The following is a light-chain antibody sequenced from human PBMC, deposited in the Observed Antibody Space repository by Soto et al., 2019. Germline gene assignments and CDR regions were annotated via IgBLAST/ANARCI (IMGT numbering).Light chain of an antibody. Sequence: DIQMTQSPFTLFASVGDRVTITCRASQSISSWLAWYQQKAGKAPKVLIYEASSLQRGVPSRFSGSASGTEFTLTISSLQPADFATDDCQQYKSYPYTFGQRTKVEIK. CDR1: QSISSW. V-gene: IGKV1-5*03. CDR3: QQYKSYPYT. J-gene: IGKJ2*01. CDR2: EAS.